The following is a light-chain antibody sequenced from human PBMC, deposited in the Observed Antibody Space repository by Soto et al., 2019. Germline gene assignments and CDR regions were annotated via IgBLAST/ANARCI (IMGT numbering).Light chain of an antibody. J-gene: IGKJ4*01. CDR3: QQYGGSALT. Sequence: DIQMTQSPSSLSASVGDRVTITCRASQSISSYLNWYQQKPGKAPKLLIYAASSLQSGVPSRFSGSGSGTDFTLTISSLQPEDFAVYYCQQYGGSALTFGGGTKVEIK. V-gene: IGKV1-39*01. CDR2: AAS. CDR1: QSISSY.